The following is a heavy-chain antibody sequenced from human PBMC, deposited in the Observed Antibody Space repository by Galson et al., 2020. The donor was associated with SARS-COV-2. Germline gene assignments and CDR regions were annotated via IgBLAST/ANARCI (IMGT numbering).Heavy chain of an antibody. J-gene: IGHJ5*01. CDR3: ATATARIFGVVGFGGYWFDS. V-gene: IGHV1-24*01. D-gene: IGHD3-3*01. Sequence: ASVKVSCKVSGYTLTELSMHWVRQAPGKGLEWMGGFDPEDGETIYAQKFQGRVTMTEDTSTDTAYMELSSLRSEDTVVYYCATATARIFGVVGFGGYWFDSWGQGTLVTVSS. CDR2: FDPEDGET. CDR1: GYTLTELS.